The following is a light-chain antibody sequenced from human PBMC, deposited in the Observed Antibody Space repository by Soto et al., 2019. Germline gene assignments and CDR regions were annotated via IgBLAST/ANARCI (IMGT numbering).Light chain of an antibody. Sequence: QSVLTQPASVSASPGQSITISCTGTSSDVGGYDYVSWYQHHPGKAPKLMIYEVSNRPSGVSNRFSGSKSGDTASLTISGLQAEDEADYYCTSFTSTYTWVFGGGTKLTVL. V-gene: IGLV2-14*01. CDR1: SSDVGGYDY. CDR2: EVS. J-gene: IGLJ3*02. CDR3: TSFTSTYTWV.